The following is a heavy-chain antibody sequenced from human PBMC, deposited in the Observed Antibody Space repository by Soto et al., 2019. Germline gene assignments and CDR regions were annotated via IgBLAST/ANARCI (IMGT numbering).Heavy chain of an antibody. J-gene: IGHJ4*02. Sequence: SQTLSLTCAISGDSVSSNSAAWNWIRQPPSRGFEWLGRTYYRSKWYNDYAVSVKSRITINPDTSKNQFSLQLNSVTPEDTVVYYCARTYYDFWSGPYYFDYWGQGTLVTVSS. CDR2: TYYRSKWYN. CDR1: GDSVSSNSAA. V-gene: IGHV6-1*01. CDR3: ARTYYDFWSGPYYFDY. D-gene: IGHD3-3*01.